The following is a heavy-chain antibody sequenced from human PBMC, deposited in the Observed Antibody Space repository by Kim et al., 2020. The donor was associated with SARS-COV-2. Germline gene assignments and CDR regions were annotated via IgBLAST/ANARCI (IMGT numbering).Heavy chain of an antibody. J-gene: IGHJ4*02. D-gene: IGHD1-26*01. CDR2: IFYTGST. V-gene: IGHV4-39*01. CDR3: ARQYGGANDY. CDR1: GGSISSSDYF. Sequence: SETLSLTCTVSGGSISSSDYFWGWIRQPPGKGLEWIGNIFYTGSTYYNPSLKSRLTISVDTSKNQFSLKLTSVTAADTAVYYCARQYGGANDYWGQGILVTVSS.